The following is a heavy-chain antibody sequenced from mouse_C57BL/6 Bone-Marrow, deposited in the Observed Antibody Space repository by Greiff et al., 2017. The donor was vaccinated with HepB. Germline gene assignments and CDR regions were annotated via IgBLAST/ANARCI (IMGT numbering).Heavy chain of an antibody. Sequence: DVKLVESGGGLVQPGESLKLSCESNEYEFPSHDMSWVRKTPEKRLELVAAINSDGGSTYYPDTMERRFIISRDNTKKTLYLQMSSLRSEDTALYYCARHVFYYYGSSYVWYFDVWGTGTTVTVSS. V-gene: IGHV5-2*01. CDR2: INSDGGST. CDR1: EYEFPSHD. CDR3: ARHVFYYYGSSYVWYFDV. J-gene: IGHJ1*03. D-gene: IGHD1-1*01.